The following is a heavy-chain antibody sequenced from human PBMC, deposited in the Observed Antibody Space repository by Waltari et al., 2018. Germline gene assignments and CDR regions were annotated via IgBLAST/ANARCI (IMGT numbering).Heavy chain of an antibody. CDR1: GGSLSSRNYF. D-gene: IGHD2-8*01. CDR3: ASGGGYTNGWDY. Sequence: QPLLQESGPGLVKPPETLSLTCSAPGGSLSSRNYFLGWIRQPPEKGRQWIGSIYYPGNTYYNPSLKSRLTISLDTSKNQFSLKLTSVTAADTAVYFCASGGGYTNGWDYWGQGTPVTVSS. V-gene: IGHV4-39*07. CDR2: IYYPGNT. J-gene: IGHJ4*02.